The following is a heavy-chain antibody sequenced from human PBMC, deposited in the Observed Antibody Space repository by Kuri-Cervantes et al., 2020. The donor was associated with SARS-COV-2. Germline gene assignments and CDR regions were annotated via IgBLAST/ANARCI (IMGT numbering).Heavy chain of an antibody. D-gene: IGHD1-26*01. CDR3: ARWEEADYYGMDV. V-gene: IGHV1-69*06. CDR2: IIPIFGTA. CDR1: GGTFSTYA. J-gene: IGHJ6*02. Sequence: SVKVSCKASGGTFSTYAISWVRQAPGQGLEWMGGIIPIFGTANYAQKFQGRVTITADKSTSTAYMELSSLRSEDTAVYYCARWEEADYYGMDVWGQGTTVTVSS.